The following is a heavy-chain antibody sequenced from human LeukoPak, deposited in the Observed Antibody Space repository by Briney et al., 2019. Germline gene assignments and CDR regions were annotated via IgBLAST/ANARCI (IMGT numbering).Heavy chain of an antibody. CDR1: GGSISSYY. V-gene: IGHV4-59*01. CDR3: AREGAPYYYDSSGFDI. D-gene: IGHD3-22*01. J-gene: IGHJ3*02. Sequence: PSETLSLTCTVSGGSISSYYWSWIRQPPGKGLEWIGYIYYSGSTNYNPSLKSRVTISVDTSKNQFSLKLSSVTAADTAVYYRAREGAPYYYDSSGFDIWGQGTMVTVSS. CDR2: IYYSGST.